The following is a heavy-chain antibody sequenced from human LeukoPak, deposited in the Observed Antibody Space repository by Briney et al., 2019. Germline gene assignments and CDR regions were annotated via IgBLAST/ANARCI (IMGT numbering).Heavy chain of an antibody. V-gene: IGHV3-33*01. CDR3: ARGYPRGVNFGELSY. D-gene: IGHD3-10*01. CDR1: GFTFSSYG. CDR2: IWYDGSNK. J-gene: IGHJ4*02. Sequence: PGRSLRLSCAASGFTFSSYGMHWVRQAPGKGLEWVAVIWYDGSNKYYADSVKGRFTISRDNSKNTLYLQMNSLRAEDTAVYYCARGYPRGVNFGELSYWGQGTLVTVSS.